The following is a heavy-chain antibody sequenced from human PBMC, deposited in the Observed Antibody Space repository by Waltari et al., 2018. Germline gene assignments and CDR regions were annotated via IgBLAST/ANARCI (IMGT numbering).Heavy chain of an antibody. CDR1: GGSISSYY. J-gene: IGHJ5*02. CDR3: ASTGYYDFWSGSDWFDP. Sequence: QVQLQESGPGLVKPSETLSLTCTVSGGSISSYYWSWTRQPAGTGLEWIGRIYTSVSTNYNPSLKGRVTMSVDTSKNQFSLKLSSVTAADTAVYYCASTGYYDFWSGSDWFDPWGQGTLVTVSS. CDR2: IYTSVST. V-gene: IGHV4-4*07. D-gene: IGHD3-3*01.